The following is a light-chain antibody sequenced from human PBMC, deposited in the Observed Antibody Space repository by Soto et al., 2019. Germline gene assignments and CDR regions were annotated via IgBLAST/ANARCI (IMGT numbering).Light chain of an antibody. Sequence: EVVLTQSPASLSLSPGERATLSCGASQIVSSNYLAWYQQKPGLAPRLLIYDASSRATGVPDRFRGSGSGTDFTLTINRLEPEDFAVYYCQQSNNWPYTFGQGTKLEIK. CDR1: QIVSSNY. V-gene: IGKV3D-20*01. J-gene: IGKJ2*01. CDR3: QQSNNWPYT. CDR2: DAS.